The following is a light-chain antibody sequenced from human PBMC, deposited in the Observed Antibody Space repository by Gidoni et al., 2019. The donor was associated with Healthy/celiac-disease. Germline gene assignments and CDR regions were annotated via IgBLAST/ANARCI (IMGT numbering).Light chain of an antibody. J-gene: IGLJ2*01. CDR3: SSYTSSSTLV. V-gene: IGLV2-14*01. CDR2: EVS. Sequence: QSPLTQPASVSGSPGQSLTISCTGTSSDVGGYNYVSCYQQHPGKAPKLMIYEVSNRPSGVSNRFSGSKSGNTASLTISGLQAEDEADYYCSSYTSSSTLVFGGGTKLTVL. CDR1: SSDVGGYNY.